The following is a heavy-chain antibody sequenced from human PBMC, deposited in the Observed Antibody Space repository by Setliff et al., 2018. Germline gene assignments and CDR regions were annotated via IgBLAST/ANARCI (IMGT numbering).Heavy chain of an antibody. J-gene: IGHJ4*02. D-gene: IGHD2-2*01. CDR2: ISAYSGNT. CDR1: GYTYTNYG. V-gene: IGHV1-18*01. CDR3: SRLVRYCTTTSCQGASGAEF. Sequence: ASVKVSCKASGYTYTNYGITWVRQAPGQGLEWMGWISAYSGNTKYAQKLQGRVTMTTDTSTTTAYLELRSLTSDDTAVYYCSRLVRYCTTTSCQGASGAEFWGQGTLVTVSS.